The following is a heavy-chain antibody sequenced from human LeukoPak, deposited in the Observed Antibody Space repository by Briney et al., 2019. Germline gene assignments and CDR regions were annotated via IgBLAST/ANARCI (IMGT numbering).Heavy chain of an antibody. D-gene: IGHD3-22*01. CDR1: GYTFTSYD. J-gene: IGHJ4*02. CDR2: MNPNSGNT. Sequence: ASVKVSCKASGYTFTSYDINWVRQATGQGLEWMGWMNPNSGNTGYAQKFQGRVTMTEDTSTDTAYMELSSLRSEDTVVYYCATQTLHYYDSSGPPDYWGQGTLVTVSS. V-gene: IGHV1-8*01. CDR3: ATQTLHYYDSSGPPDY.